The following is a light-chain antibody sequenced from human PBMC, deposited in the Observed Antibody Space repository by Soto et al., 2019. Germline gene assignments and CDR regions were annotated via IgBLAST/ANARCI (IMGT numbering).Light chain of an antibody. J-gene: IGLJ3*02. V-gene: IGLV2-23*01. Sequence: HSALTRPASVSGSPGQSITISCTGTSSDVGSYNLVSWYQQHPGKAPKLMIYEGSKRPSGVSNRFSGSKSGNTASLTISGLQAEDEADYYCCSYAGSSTWVFGGGTKLTVL. CDR2: EGS. CDR3: CSYAGSSTWV. CDR1: SSDVGSYNL.